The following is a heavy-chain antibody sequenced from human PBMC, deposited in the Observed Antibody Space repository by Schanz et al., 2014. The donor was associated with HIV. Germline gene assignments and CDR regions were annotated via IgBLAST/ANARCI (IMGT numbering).Heavy chain of an antibody. V-gene: IGHV3-15*01. CDR3: AWHYFDF. J-gene: IGHJ4*02. CDR2: IKSKTDGETT. CDR1: GFSFTNAW. Sequence: ELQLVESGGGLVKPGGSLTLSCATSGFSFTNAWMSCVRQAPGEGLEWIGRIKSKTDGETTDYAARVKGRFTVSRDDSKNTLYLQMSSLKTEDTAVYFCAWHYFDFWGQGTLVTVSS.